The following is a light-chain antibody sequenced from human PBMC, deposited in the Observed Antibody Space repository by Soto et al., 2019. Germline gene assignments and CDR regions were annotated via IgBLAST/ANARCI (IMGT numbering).Light chain of an antibody. CDR2: FAS. CDR3: QQTYTSPVT. Sequence: DIQMTQSPSSLSASVGDRVIITCRASQSISAYVNWYQQKPGKAPNLLISFASTLQSGVPSRFSGSGSGTDFTLTISTLQPEDFATYYCQQTYTSPVTFGRGTKVDI. V-gene: IGKV1-39*01. CDR1: QSISAY. J-gene: IGKJ1*01.